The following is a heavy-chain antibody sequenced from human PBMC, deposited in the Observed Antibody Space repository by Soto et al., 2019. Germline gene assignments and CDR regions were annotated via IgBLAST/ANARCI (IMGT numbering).Heavy chain of an antibody. CDR2: SIPVFGTA. Sequence: QVQLVQSGAEVKKPGSSVKLSCKTSGGTFRNYAINWVRQAPGQGLEWMGGSIPVFGTANYAQTFQCRFTITADESTSTAYMDLSSLRSEDTAVYYCAIPLPKQQLVRGAFDHWGQGTLVTVAS. CDR3: AIPLPKQQLVRGAFDH. V-gene: IGHV1-69*01. CDR1: GGTFRNYA. J-gene: IGHJ4*02. D-gene: IGHD6-13*01.